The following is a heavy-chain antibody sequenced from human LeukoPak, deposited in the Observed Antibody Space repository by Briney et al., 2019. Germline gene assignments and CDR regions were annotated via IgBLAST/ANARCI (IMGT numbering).Heavy chain of an antibody. D-gene: IGHD2-2*01. CDR3: AREAMPYYFDY. J-gene: IGHJ4*02. CDR1: XX. CDR2: IYYSGST. V-gene: IGHV4-59*01. Sequence: XXWXXIRQPPGXGLEWIGYIYYSGSTNYNPSLKSRVTISVDTSKNQFSLKLSSVTAADTAVYYCAREAMPYYFDYWGQGTLVTVSS.